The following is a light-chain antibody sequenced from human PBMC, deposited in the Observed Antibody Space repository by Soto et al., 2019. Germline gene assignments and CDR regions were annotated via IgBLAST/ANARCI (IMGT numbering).Light chain of an antibody. V-gene: IGKV1-27*01. J-gene: IGKJ4*01. CDR2: AAS. Sequence: IQLTQSPSSLSASVGDRVTITCRASQGISNYLAWYQQRPGKVPKLLIYAASTLQSGVSSRFSGSRSGIDFSLTISSLQPEDVATYYCQKYNTAPHTFGGGTKVDIK. CDR3: QKYNTAPHT. CDR1: QGISNY.